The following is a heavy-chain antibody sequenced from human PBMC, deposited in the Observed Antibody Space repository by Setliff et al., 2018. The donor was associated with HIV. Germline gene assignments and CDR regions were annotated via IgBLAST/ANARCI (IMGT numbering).Heavy chain of an antibody. V-gene: IGHV1-69*02. Sequence: SVKVSCKASGGTFNSHTINWVRQAPGQGLDWMGRIIPILGVANYAQRFQGKVTITADKSTSTAYMELTGLRFDDTAMYYCVRGVQSPPHYSYYYMDVWGEGTMVTVSS. J-gene: IGHJ6*03. CDR2: IIPILGVA. CDR1: GGTFNSHT. CDR3: VRGVQSPPHYSYYYMDV. D-gene: IGHD3-3*01.